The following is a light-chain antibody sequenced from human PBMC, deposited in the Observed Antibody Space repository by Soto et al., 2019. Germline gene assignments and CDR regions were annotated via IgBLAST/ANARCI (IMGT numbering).Light chain of an antibody. CDR3: TSYTSTSTPYV. J-gene: IGLJ1*01. CDR1: SSDVGRYMY. V-gene: IGLV2-14*01. Sequence: QSVLTQPASVSGSPGQSITISCAGTSSDVGRYMYVSWYQQHPGKAPKLIIYDAYNRPSGVSNRFSGSKSGNTASLTISGLQAEDEAAYYCTSYTSTSTPYVFGGGTKVTVL. CDR2: DAY.